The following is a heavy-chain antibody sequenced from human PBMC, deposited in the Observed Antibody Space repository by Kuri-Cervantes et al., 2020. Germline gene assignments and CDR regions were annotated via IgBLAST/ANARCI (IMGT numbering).Heavy chain of an antibody. Sequence: SGPTLVKPTQTLTLTCTFSGFSLNTSGVDMGWIRQPPGKALEWLVLIYWDDDKRHSPSLKSRLTITKDTSKNQVVLTMTNMDPVDTATYYCAHEDYGVSVFDFWGQGTLVTVSS. V-gene: IGHV2-5*02. D-gene: IGHD4-17*01. CDR2: IYWDDDK. CDR1: GFSLNTSGVD. J-gene: IGHJ4*02. CDR3: AHEDYGVSVFDF.